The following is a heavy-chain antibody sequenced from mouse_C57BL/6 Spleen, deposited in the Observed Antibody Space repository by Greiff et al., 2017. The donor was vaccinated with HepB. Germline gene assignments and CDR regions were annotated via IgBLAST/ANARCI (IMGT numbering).Heavy chain of an antibody. V-gene: IGHV1-15*01. J-gene: IGHJ4*01. CDR3: ARDCYGSGYAMDY. D-gene: IGHD1-1*01. CDR2: IDPETGGT. CDR1: GYTFTDYE. Sequence: QVQLQQSGAELVRPGASVTLSCKASGYTFTDYEMHWVKQTPVHGLEWIGAIDPETGGTAYNEKFKGKAILTADKSSSTAYMELRSLTSEDSAVYYCARDCYGSGYAMDYWGQGTSVTVSS.